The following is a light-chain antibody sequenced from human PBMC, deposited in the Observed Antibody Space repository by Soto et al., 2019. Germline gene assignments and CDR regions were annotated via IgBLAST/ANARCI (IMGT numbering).Light chain of an antibody. CDR2: GAS. J-gene: IGKJ1*01. Sequence: EIVLTQSPATLSVSRGERATLSCRASQSVGNTLAWYQQQPGQTPRLLIYGASTTATGIPARFSGSGSGTEFTLTIDSLQSEDFAVYYCQQYNDWPPTFGQGTKVDIK. CDR1: QSVGNT. V-gene: IGKV3-15*01. CDR3: QQYNDWPPT.